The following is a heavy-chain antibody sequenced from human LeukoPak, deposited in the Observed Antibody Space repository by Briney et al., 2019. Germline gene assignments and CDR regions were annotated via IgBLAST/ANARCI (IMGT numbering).Heavy chain of an antibody. V-gene: IGHV5-51*01. CDR3: ARCMIPDAFDI. D-gene: IGHD3-16*01. CDR2: IYPGDSDT. CDR1: GYSFTSYW. Sequence: GKSLKISCKASGYSFTSYWIGWVGHMPGKGLEWMGIIYPGDSDTRYSPSFQGQVTISADKSISTAYLQWSSLKATDTAMYYCARCMIPDAFDIWGQGTMVTVSS. J-gene: IGHJ3*02.